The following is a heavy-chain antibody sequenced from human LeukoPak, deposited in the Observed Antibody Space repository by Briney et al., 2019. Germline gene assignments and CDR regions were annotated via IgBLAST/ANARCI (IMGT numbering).Heavy chain of an antibody. CDR2: IYYSGST. D-gene: IGHD3-22*01. Sequence: SQTLSLTCTVAGGYISSSSYYWDWIRQPSGRGPEWFGSIYYSGSTYYNPSPKRRFTIFLATSKNQFSLKLASVTAADTAVYYCARRRYYDSTGYLDWGQGTMVTVSS. V-gene: IGHV4-39*01. CDR3: ARRRYYDSTGYLD. CDR1: GGYISSSSYY. J-gene: IGHJ1*01.